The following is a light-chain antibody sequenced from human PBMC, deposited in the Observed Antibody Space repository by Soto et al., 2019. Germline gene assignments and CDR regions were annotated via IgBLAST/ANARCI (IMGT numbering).Light chain of an antibody. CDR3: QQYNNWPPIT. Sequence: IVLTQSPGTLSLSPGERATLSCRASQSVSSSYLAWYQQKPGQAPRLLIYGASSRATGIPDRFSGSGSGTDFTLTISRLEPEDFAVYYCQQYNNWPPITFGQGTRLEI. V-gene: IGKV3-20*01. J-gene: IGKJ5*01. CDR1: QSVSSSY. CDR2: GAS.